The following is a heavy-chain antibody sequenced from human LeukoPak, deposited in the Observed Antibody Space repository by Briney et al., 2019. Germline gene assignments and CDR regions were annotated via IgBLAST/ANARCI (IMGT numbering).Heavy chain of an antibody. CDR1: GCTFSSYS. D-gene: IGHD1-1*01. J-gene: IGHJ4*02. Sequence: SVKVSCKASGCTFSSYSISWVRQAPGQGLEWMGGIIPIFGTANYAQKFKGRVTITTDESTSTAYMELSSLSSEDTAVYYCARSPVLERTLYYFDYWGQGTLVTVSS. CDR3: ARSPVLERTLYYFDY. CDR2: IIPIFGTA. V-gene: IGHV1-69*05.